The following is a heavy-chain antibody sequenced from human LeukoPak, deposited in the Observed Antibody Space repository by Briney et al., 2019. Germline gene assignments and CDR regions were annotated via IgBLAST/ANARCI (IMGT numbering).Heavy chain of an antibody. Sequence: SETLSLTCTVSGGSISSYYWSWIRQPPGKGLEWIGYIYYSGSTNYNPSLKSRVTISVDTSKNQFSLKLSSVTAADTAVYYCARDPTFPDAFDIWGQGTMVTVSS. CDR2: IYYSGST. CDR3: ARDPTFPDAFDI. CDR1: GGSISSYY. D-gene: IGHD2/OR15-2a*01. J-gene: IGHJ3*02. V-gene: IGHV4-59*12.